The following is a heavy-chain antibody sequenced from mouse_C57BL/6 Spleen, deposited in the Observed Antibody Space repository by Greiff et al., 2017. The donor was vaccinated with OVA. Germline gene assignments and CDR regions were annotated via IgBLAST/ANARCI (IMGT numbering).Heavy chain of an antibody. CDR2: INPSNGGT. J-gene: IGHJ3*01. CDR3: ARAAHSSGYMFAY. CDR1: GYTFTSYW. D-gene: IGHD3-2*02. Sequence: QVQLKQPGTELVKPGASVKLSCKASGYTFTSYWMHWVKQRPGQGLEWIGNINPSNGGTNYNEKFKSKATLTVDKSSSTAYMQLSSLTSEDSAVYYVARAAHSSGYMFAYWGQGTLVTVSA. V-gene: IGHV1-53*01.